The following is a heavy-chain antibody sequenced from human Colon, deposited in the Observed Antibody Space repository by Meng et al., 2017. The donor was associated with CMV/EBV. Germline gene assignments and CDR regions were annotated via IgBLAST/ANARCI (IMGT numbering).Heavy chain of an antibody. CDR3: ARDPHSGTSMRFDL. CDR1: GYTFTDYV. D-gene: IGHD6-6*01. Sequence: KASGYTFTDYVCHWVRQAPGQRLEWMGWINANSGDTKYSQYFQGRVTTTMDTSANTVYMDLSGLTSEDTAMYYCARDPHSGTSMRFDLWGQGTLVTVSS. CDR2: INANSGDT. V-gene: IGHV1-3*01. J-gene: IGHJ5*02.